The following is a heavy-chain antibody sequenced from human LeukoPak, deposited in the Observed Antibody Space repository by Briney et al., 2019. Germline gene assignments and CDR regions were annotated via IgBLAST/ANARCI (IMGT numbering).Heavy chain of an antibody. V-gene: IGHV4-38-2*02. D-gene: IGHD2-2*01. CDR1: GYSISSGYY. CDR3: AKIKGGYCSSTTCYGWYFDL. J-gene: IGHJ2*01. CDR2: IYHSGST. Sequence: SETLSLTCTVSGYSISSGYYWGWIRQPPGKGLEWIGSIYHSGSTYYNPSLKSRVTISVDTSKNQFSLKLSSVTAADTAVYYCAKIKGGYCSSTTCYGWYFDLWGRGTLVTVSS.